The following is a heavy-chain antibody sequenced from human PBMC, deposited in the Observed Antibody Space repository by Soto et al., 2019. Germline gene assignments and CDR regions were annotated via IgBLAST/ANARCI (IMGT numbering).Heavy chain of an antibody. J-gene: IGHJ5*02. CDR2: ISSSSSFI. CDR3: ARDLHDYVSFRFDP. D-gene: IGHD3-16*01. V-gene: IGHV3-21*01. CDR1: GFTFSSYS. Sequence: EVLLVESGGGLVKPGGSLRLSCAASGFTFSSYSMNWVRQAPGKGLEWVSSISSSSSFIYYADSLKGRFTISRDNAKNSLYMQMNSLRAEDTAVYYCARDLHDYVSFRFDPWGKGTLVTVSS.